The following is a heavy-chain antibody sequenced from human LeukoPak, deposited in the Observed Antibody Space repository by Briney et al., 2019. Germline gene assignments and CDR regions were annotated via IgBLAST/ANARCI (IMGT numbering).Heavy chain of an antibody. Sequence: ASVKVSCKASGGTFNTYAISWVRQAPGQGLEWMGGIIPIFGTGNYAQKFQGRVTITADKSTNTAYMELSSLKSEDTAVYYCARDHDLTGTYEYLKYWGQGTLVSVSS. J-gene: IGHJ1*01. CDR1: GGTFNTYA. V-gene: IGHV1-69*06. CDR3: ARDHDLTGTYEYLKY. D-gene: IGHD7-27*01. CDR2: IIPIFGTG.